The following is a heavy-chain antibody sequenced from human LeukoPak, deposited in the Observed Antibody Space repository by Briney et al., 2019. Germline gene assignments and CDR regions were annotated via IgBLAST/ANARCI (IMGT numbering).Heavy chain of an antibody. CDR2: LSATGGST. J-gene: IGHJ4*02. CDR3: AKDLLKRWVLDYFDY. CDR1: GFTFSSYA. V-gene: IGHV3-23*01. D-gene: IGHD1-1*01. Sequence: GGSLRLSCVASGFTFSSYAMTWVRQAPGKGLEWVSALSATGGSTYYADSVKGRFTISRDNSKNTLYLQMNSLRAEDTAVYYCAKDLLKRWVLDYFDYWGQGTLVTVSS.